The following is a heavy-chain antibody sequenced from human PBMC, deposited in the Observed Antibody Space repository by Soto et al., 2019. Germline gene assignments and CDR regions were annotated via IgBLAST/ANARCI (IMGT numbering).Heavy chain of an antibody. CDR2: IYYSGST. Sequence: QVQLQESGPGLVKPSQTLSLTCTVSGGSISSGGYYWSWIRQHPGKGLEWIGYIYYSGSTYYNPSLKRRVTISVDTSKNQFSLKLSSVTAADTAVYYCARGGQVGYGDYPNWFDPWGQGTLVTVSS. J-gene: IGHJ5*02. V-gene: IGHV4-31*03. CDR3: ARGGQVGYGDYPNWFDP. D-gene: IGHD4-17*01. CDR1: GGSISSGGYY.